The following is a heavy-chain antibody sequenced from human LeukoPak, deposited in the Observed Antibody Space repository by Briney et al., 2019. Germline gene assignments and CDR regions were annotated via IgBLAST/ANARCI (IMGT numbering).Heavy chain of an antibody. CDR3: ARVTYYYYYMDV. CDR2: IYYSGST. CDR1: GGSISSYY. Sequence: SETPSLTCTVSGGSISSYYWSWIRQPPGKGLEWIGYIYYSGSTNYNPSLKSRVTISVDTSKNQFSLKLSSVTAADTAVYYCARVTYYYYYMDVWGKGTTVTISS. J-gene: IGHJ6*03. V-gene: IGHV4-59*01.